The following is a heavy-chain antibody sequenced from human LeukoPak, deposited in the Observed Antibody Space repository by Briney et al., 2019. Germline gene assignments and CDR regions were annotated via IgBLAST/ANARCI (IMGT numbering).Heavy chain of an antibody. CDR3: ARCPDEGRTQVPIDY. Sequence: GESLKISCKGSGYSFTSYWIGWVRQMPGKGLEWMGIIYPGDSDTRYSPSFQGQVTISADKSISTAYLQWSSLKASDTAMYYCARCPDEGRTQVPIDYWGQGTLVTVSS. CDR1: GYSFTSYW. CDR2: IYPGDSDT. J-gene: IGHJ4*02. V-gene: IGHV5-51*01.